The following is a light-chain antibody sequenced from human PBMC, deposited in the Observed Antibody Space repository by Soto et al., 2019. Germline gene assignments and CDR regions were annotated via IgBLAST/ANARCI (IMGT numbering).Light chain of an antibody. CDR1: SSDVGGYDY. CDR2: EVS. V-gene: IGLV2-14*01. CDR3: SSYTTSSSYV. Sequence: QSVLTQPPSASGTPGQRVTISCSGSSSDVGGYDYVSWYQQHPGEVPKLIIFEVSSRPAWISNRFSASKSGNTASLTISGLQAEDEADYYCSSYTTSSSYVFGTGTKV. J-gene: IGLJ1*01.